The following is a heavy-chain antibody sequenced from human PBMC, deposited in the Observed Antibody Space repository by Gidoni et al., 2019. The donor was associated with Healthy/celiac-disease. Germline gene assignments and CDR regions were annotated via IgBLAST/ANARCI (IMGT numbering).Heavy chain of an antibody. CDR3: ARGDLHGYCSGGSCPWSFDY. Sequence: QVQLQQSGPGLVKPSQTLSLPCSISGDSVSSNSAAWNWIRQSPSRGLEWLGRTYYRSKWYNDYAVSVKSRITINPDTSKNQFSLQLNSVTPEDTAVYYCARGDLHGYCSGGSCPWSFDYWGQGTLVTVSS. V-gene: IGHV6-1*01. J-gene: IGHJ4*02. CDR2: TYYRSKWYN. D-gene: IGHD2-15*01. CDR1: GDSVSSNSAA.